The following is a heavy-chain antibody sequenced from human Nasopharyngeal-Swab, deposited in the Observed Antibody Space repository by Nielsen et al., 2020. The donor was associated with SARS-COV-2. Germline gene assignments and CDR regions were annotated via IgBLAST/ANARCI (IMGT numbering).Heavy chain of an antibody. CDR3: ARGLTGYYVDY. V-gene: IGHV3-20*03. D-gene: IGHD3-9*01. CDR2: INWNGGST. Sequence: VRQAPGKGLEWVSGINWNGGSTGYADSVKGRFTTSRDNAKNTLYLQMNSLRAEDTAVYYCARGLTGYYVDYWGQGTLVTVSS. J-gene: IGHJ4*02.